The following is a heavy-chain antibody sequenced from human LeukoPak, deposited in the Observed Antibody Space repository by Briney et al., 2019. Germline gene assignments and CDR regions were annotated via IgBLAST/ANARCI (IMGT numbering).Heavy chain of an antibody. D-gene: IGHD1-26*01. CDR3: ATLGRVGATLDY. J-gene: IGHJ4*02. CDR2: IWYDGSNK. Sequence: GRSLRLSCAASGFTFSSYGMHWVRQAPGKGLEWVAVIWYDGSNKYYADSVKGRFTISRDNSKNTLYLQMNSLRAEDTAVYYCATLGRVGATLDYWGQGTLVTVSS. CDR1: GFTFSSYG. V-gene: IGHV3-33*01.